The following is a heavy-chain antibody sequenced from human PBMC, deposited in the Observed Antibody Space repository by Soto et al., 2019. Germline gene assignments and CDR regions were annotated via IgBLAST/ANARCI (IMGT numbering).Heavy chain of an antibody. CDR2: IYYSGST. J-gene: IGHJ6*02. V-gene: IGHV4-59*01. Sequence: SETLSLTCAVSGGSISSYYWSWIRRPPGKGLEWIGYIYYSGSTNYNPSLKSRVTISVDTSKNQFSLKLSSVTAADTAVYYCARDRLAARLDYYYGMDVWGQGTTVTVSS. D-gene: IGHD6-6*01. CDR1: GGSISSYY. CDR3: ARDRLAARLDYYYGMDV.